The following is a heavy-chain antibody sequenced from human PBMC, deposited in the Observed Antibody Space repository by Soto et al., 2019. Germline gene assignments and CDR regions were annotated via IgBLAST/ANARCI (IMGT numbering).Heavy chain of an antibody. CDR3: ARASSPDYYGIDV. V-gene: IGHV3-74*01. CDR2: INSDGSST. D-gene: IGHD2-15*01. Sequence: VGSLRLSCAASGFTFSNHWMHWVRQAPGKGLVWVSRINSDGSSTNYAGSVKGRFTISRDNAKNTLYLQMNSLRAEDTAMYYCARASSPDYYGIDVWGQGTTVTVCS. J-gene: IGHJ6*01. CDR1: GFTFSNHW.